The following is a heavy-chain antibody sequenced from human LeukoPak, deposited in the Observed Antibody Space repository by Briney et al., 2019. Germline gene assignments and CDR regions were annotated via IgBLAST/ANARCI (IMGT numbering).Heavy chain of an antibody. D-gene: IGHD1-26*01. Sequence: ASVKVSCKASGYTFTGYYMHWVRQAPGQGLEWMGWINPNSGGTNYAQKFQGRVTMTRDMSTSTVYMELSSLRSEDTAVYYCARVYSGSYYVFDYWGQGTLVTVSS. CDR1: GYTFTGYY. CDR2: INPNSGGT. V-gene: IGHV1-2*02. J-gene: IGHJ4*02. CDR3: ARVYSGSYYVFDY.